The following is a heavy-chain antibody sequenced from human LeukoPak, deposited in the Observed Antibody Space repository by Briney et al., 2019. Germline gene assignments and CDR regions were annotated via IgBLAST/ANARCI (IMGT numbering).Heavy chain of an antibody. CDR1: GGSIRNYY. CDR3: ARGGDSSGYLNHYYYGMDA. Sequence: KTSETLSLTCIVSGGSIRNYYWNWIRQSPGKGLEWIGFIHYSGNTHYRPTLRSRVTMSVDTSKNQFSLKLTAVTAADTAVYYCARGGDSSGYLNHYYYGMDAWGQGTTVTVSS. D-gene: IGHD3-22*01. CDR2: IHYSGNT. J-gene: IGHJ6*02. V-gene: IGHV4-59*01.